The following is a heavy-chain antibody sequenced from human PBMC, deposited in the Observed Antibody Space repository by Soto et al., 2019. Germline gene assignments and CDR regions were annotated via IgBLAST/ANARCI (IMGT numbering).Heavy chain of an antibody. J-gene: IGHJ5*02. CDR3: ARASGRDGYNNWFDP. D-gene: IGHD5-12*01. CDR2: TYYRAKWYN. V-gene: IGHV6-1*01. CDR1: GDSVSINSAA. Sequence: AQTLCPTCAISGDSVSINSAAWNWIRQSPSRGLEWLGRTYYRAKWYNDYAVSVKSRITINPDTSKNQFSLQLNSVTPEDTAVYYCARASGRDGYNNWFDPWGQGTLVTVSS.